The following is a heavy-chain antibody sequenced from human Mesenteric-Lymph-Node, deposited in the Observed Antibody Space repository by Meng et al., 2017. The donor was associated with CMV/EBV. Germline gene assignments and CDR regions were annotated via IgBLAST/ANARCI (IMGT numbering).Heavy chain of an antibody. Sequence: LSLTCAASGFTFSSYAMSWVRQAPGKGLEWVSAISGSGGSTYYADSVKGRFTISRDNSKNTLYLQMNSLRAEDTAVYYCAKVRSYFGFDYWGQGTLVTVSS. J-gene: IGHJ4*02. CDR1: GFTFSSYA. D-gene: IGHD1-26*01. V-gene: IGHV3-23*01. CDR2: ISGSGGST. CDR3: AKVRSYFGFDY.